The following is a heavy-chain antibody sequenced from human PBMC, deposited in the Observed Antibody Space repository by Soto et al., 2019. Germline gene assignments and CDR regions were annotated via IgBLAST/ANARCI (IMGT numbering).Heavy chain of an antibody. CDR2: IYKSATT. CDR3: ARGRYCLTGRCFPNWFDS. J-gene: IGHJ5*01. V-gene: IGHV4-30-4*01. D-gene: IGHD7-27*01. Sequence: PSATQSLTCSVSGDSISNLDYFWAWIRQPPGQALEYIGYIYKSATTYYNPSFESRVAISVDTSKSQFSLNVTSVTAADTAVYFCARGRYCLTGRCFPNWFDSWGQGALVTVSS. CDR1: GDSISNLDYF.